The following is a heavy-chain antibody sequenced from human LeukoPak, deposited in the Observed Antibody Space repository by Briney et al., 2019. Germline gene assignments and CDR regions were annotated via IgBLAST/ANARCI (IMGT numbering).Heavy chain of an antibody. CDR3: ARAGGLVVAGTFDP. V-gene: IGHV4-39*07. CDR1: GGSISSNNYY. D-gene: IGHD6-13*01. Sequence: SETLSLTCSVSGGSISSNNYYWGWIRQPPGKGLEWIGSLYYSGSTNYNPSLKSRVTISVDTSKNQFSLKLSSVTAADTAVYYCARAGGLVVAGTFDPWGQGTLVAVSS. CDR2: LYYSGST. J-gene: IGHJ5*02.